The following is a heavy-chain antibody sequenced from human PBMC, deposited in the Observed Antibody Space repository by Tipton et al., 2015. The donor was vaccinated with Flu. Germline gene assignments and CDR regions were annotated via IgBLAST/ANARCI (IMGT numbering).Heavy chain of an antibody. V-gene: IGHV4-38-2*01. D-gene: IGHD1-26*01. J-gene: IGHJ5*01. Sequence: TLSLTCSVSGDSIGSDYYWGWIRQPPGKGLEWIGTIYSSGSTYFNPSLRSRVTISVDTSKNQFSLRLRSVTAADTAMYYCARSLSGFDSWGQGTLVTVSS. CDR1: GDSIGSDYY. CDR3: ARSLSGFDS. CDR2: IYSSGST.